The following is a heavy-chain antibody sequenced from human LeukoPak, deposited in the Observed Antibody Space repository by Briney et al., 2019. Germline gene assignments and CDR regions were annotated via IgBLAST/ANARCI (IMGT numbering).Heavy chain of an antibody. Sequence: GGSLRLSCSASGXTFSNYAMYWVRQAPGKGLESVSAISGNGGSTYYADSVKGRFTISRDSSRNTLYLQMSSLRAEDTAVYYCVKDFYGSGSYRGGPDYWGQGTLVTASS. CDR1: GXTFSNYA. CDR2: ISGNGGST. D-gene: IGHD3-10*01. J-gene: IGHJ4*02. CDR3: VKDFYGSGSYRGGPDY. V-gene: IGHV3-64D*06.